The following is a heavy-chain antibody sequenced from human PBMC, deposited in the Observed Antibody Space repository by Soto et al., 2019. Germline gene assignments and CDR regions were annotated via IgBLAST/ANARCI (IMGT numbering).Heavy chain of an antibody. V-gene: IGHV4-4*07. CDR3: ARGLGSGSYYNRYYYGMDV. CDR1: GCSISSDY. CDR2: IDTSAST. D-gene: IGHD3-10*01. Sequence: ETLSHTCTVSGCSISSDYWSWIRQPAGKGLEWIRRIDTSASTNYNPSLKSRVTMSVDTSKNHFSLKLSSVTAADTAVYYCARGLGSGSYYNRYYYGMDVWGQGTTVTVSS. J-gene: IGHJ6*02.